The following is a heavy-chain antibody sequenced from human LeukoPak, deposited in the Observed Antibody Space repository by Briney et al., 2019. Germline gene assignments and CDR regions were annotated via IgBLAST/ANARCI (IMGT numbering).Heavy chain of an antibody. CDR1: GFTFSRYG. Sequence: PGGSLRLSCAASGFTFSRYGMHWVRQAPGKGLEWVAFIRYEGSDKDYADSVKGRFTVPRHNTKNTLYLQMNSLRAEDTAVYYCARGNSVVAALPVGYYYMDVWGKGTTVTVSS. D-gene: IGHD2-15*01. V-gene: IGHV3-30*02. J-gene: IGHJ6*03. CDR2: IRYEGSDK. CDR3: ARGNSVVAALPVGYYYMDV.